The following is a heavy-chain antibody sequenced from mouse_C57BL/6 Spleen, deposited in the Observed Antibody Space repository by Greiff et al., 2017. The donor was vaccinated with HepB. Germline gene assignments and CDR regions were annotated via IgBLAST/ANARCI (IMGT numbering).Heavy chain of an antibody. Sequence: QVQLKQSGPGLVQPSQSLSITCTVSGFSLTSYGVHWVRQSPGKGLEWLGVIWSGGSTDYNAAFISRLSISKDNSKSQVFFKMNSLQADDTAIYYCARMGDYEDAMDYWGQGTSVTVSS. CDR1: GFSLTSYG. V-gene: IGHV2-2*01. CDR3: ARMGDYEDAMDY. J-gene: IGHJ4*01. D-gene: IGHD2-4*01. CDR2: IWSGGST.